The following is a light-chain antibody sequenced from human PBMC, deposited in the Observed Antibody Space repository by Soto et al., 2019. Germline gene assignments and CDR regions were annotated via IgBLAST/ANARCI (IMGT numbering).Light chain of an antibody. V-gene: IGKV1-5*03. CDR2: KAS. CDR3: RQYHVYPLT. J-gene: IGKJ4*01. CDR1: QSISQW. Sequence: DIQMTQSPSTLSASVGDRVTITCRASQSISQWLAWYQQRPGKAPKLLIYKASTLEGGVSSRFSASGSGTDFTLTISSLQSDDLSTDFCRQYHVYPLTCCGGTKVDIK.